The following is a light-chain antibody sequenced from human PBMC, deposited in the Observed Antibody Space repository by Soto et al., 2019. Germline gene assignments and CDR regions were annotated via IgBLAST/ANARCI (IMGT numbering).Light chain of an antibody. CDR1: QSVSSY. J-gene: IGKJ4*01. CDR3: QQRRDWPLT. Sequence: EIVLTQSPATLSSSPGDRATLSCRASQSVSSYLAWYQQKPGQAPRLLISAASSRATGIPARFSGSGSGTDFTLTISSLEPEDFAVYYCQQRRDWPLTFGGGTKVEI. V-gene: IGKV3-11*01. CDR2: AAS.